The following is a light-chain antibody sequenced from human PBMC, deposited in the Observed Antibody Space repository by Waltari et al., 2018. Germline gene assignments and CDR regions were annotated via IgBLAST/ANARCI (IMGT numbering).Light chain of an antibody. CDR2: GAS. V-gene: IGKV3-20*01. Sequence: EIVLTQSPGTLSLSPGERTTLSCRASQTVSSYYLAWYQQKPGLAPTLLICGASTRAPGTPYRFSGSGSGTDFTLTISRLEPEDFAVYYCQQFGNTLWTFGQGTRIEIK. CDR3: QQFGNTLWT. J-gene: IGKJ1*01. CDR1: QTVSSYY.